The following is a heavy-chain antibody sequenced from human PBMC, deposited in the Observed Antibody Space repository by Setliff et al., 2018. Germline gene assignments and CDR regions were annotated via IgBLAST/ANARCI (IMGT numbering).Heavy chain of an antibody. J-gene: IGHJ4*02. CDR2: IKEDGSEK. CDR1: RFTFSNYW. V-gene: IGHV3-7*01. CDR3: VRDTTSGWMLTK. D-gene: IGHD6-25*01. Sequence: GGSLRLSCAASRFTFSNYWVSWVRQAPGKGLEWVANIKEDGSEKYYADSVRGRFTISRDNARDSLYLQMNSLRAEDTAVYYCVRDTTSGWMLTKWGQGTLVTVSS.